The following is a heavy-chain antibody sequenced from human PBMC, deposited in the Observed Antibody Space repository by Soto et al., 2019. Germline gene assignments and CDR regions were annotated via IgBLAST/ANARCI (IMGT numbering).Heavy chain of an antibody. Sequence: ASVKVSCKASGYTFTSYAMHWVRQAPGQRLEWMGWINAGNGNTKYSQKFQGRVTITRDTSASTAYMELSSLRSEDTAVYYCARGGYLNLGFDPWGQGTLVTVSS. CDR1: GYTFTSYA. CDR3: ARGGYLNLGFDP. CDR2: INAGNGNT. D-gene: IGHD6-13*01. J-gene: IGHJ5*02. V-gene: IGHV1-3*01.